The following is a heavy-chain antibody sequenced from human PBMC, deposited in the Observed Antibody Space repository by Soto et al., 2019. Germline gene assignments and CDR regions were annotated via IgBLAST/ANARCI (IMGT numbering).Heavy chain of an antibody. CDR2: ISSSSSYI. J-gene: IGHJ3*02. Sequence: GRSLRLSCAASGFTFSSYSMNLVRQAPGKGLEWVSSISSSSSYIYYADSVKGRFTISRDNAKNSLYLQMNSLRAEDTAVYYCARDRVVGASYNAFDIWGKGPMFTVSS. V-gene: IGHV3-21*01. CDR3: ARDRVVGASYNAFDI. CDR1: GFTFSSYS. D-gene: IGHD1-26*01.